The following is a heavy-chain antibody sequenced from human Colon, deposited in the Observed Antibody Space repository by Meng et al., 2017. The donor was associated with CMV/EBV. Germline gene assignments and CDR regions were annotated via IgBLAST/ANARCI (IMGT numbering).Heavy chain of an antibody. J-gene: IGHJ4*02. V-gene: IGHV4-39*07. CDR3: ARGEGMGYDSSGTIDY. CDR2: IYYSGST. D-gene: IGHD3-22*01. CDR1: GGSISSSSYY. Sequence: SETLSLTCTVSGGSISSSSYYWGWIRQPPGKGLEWIGSIYYSGSTYYNPSLKSRVTISVDTSKNQFSLKLSPVTAADTAVYYCARGEGMGYDSSGTIDYWGQGTLVTVSS.